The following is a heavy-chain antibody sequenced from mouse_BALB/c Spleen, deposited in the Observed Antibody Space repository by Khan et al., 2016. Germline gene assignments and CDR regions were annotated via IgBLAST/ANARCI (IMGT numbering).Heavy chain of an antibody. CDR1: GFNIKDYY. CDR2: IDPENGNT. J-gene: IGHJ3*01. Sequence: EVQLQESGAELVRPGALVKLSCKASGFNIKDYYMHWVKQRPEQGLEWIGWIDPENGNTIYDTKFQGKDSITADTSSNTAYLQLSSLTSEDTAVFYCALDVAWFAYWDQGTLVTVSA. CDR3: ALDVAWFAY. D-gene: IGHD2-3*01. V-gene: IGHV14-1*02.